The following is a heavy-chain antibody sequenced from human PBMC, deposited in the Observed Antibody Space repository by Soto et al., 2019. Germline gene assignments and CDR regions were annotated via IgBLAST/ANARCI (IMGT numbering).Heavy chain of an antibody. CDR1: GGSFSGYY. Sequence: QVQLQQWGAGLLKPSETLSLTCAVYGGSFSGYYWSWIRQPPGKGLEWIGEINHSGSTNYNPSLKSRVTISVDTSKTQFSLKLSSVTAADTAVYYCARVVPAAEYYYYGMDVWGRGTTVTVSS. CDR3: ARVVPAAEYYYYGMDV. V-gene: IGHV4-34*01. D-gene: IGHD2-2*01. CDR2: INHSGST. J-gene: IGHJ6*02.